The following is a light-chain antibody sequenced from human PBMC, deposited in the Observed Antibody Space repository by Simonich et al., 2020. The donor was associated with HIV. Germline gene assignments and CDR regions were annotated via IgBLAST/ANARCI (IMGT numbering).Light chain of an antibody. CDR2: WAS. V-gene: IGKV4-1*01. CDR1: QSVLHTSNNKNY. Sequence: DIVVTQSPDSLPVSLGERATINCKSSQSVLHTSNNKNYLACYQQKPGQPPNLLIYWASTRESGVPDRFSGSGSGTLFTLTISSLQAEDVAVYYCQQYYSTPLTFGGGTKVEIK. J-gene: IGKJ4*01. CDR3: QQYYSTPLT.